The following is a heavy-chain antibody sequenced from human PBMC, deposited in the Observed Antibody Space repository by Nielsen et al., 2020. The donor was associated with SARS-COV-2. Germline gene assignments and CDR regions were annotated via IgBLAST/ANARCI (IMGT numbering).Heavy chain of an antibody. J-gene: IGHJ6*02. Sequence: GGSLRLSCAASGFTFSSYGMHWVRQAPGKGLEWVAVISYDGSNKYYADSVKGRFTISRDNSKNTLYLQMNSLRAEDTAVYYCAKSWIAVPGYYYYGMDVWGQGTTVTVSS. CDR1: GFTFSSYG. V-gene: IGHV3-30*18. D-gene: IGHD6-19*01. CDR2: ISYDGSNK. CDR3: AKSWIAVPGYYYYGMDV.